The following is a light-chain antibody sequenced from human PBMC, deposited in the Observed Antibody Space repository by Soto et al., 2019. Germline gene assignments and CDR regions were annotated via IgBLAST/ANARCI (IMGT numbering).Light chain of an antibody. CDR1: QSISRY. V-gene: IGKV1-39*01. CDR3: QESYSTPLFT. CDR2: AAS. J-gene: IGKJ3*01. Sequence: DIQMTQSPSSLSASVGDRVTITCRASQSISRYLNWYQQKPGKAPKLLIYAASSLQSGVPSRFXGSGSGTDFTLTISSLQPDDFATYYCQESYSTPLFTFGPGTKVDIK.